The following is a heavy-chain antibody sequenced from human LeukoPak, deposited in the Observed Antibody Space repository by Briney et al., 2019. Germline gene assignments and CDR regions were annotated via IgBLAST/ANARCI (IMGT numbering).Heavy chain of an antibody. J-gene: IGHJ3*02. CDR2: IRIEGSEK. Sequence: PGGSLTLSCAASGFTFSNYGMHWVRHAPGKGLGWGANIRIEGSEKSYVDSVKGRFTIPRDNAKNSVYLQMNRQRAEDTAVYYCARIVRGIVMPQNAFDIWGQGTIITVSS. D-gene: IGHD3-22*01. CDR1: GFTFSNYG. CDR3: ARIVRGIVMPQNAFDI. V-gene: IGHV3-7*01.